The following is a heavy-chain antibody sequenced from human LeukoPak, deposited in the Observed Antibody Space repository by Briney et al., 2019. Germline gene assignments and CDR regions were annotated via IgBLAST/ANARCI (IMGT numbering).Heavy chain of an antibody. D-gene: IGHD3-10*01. V-gene: IGHV4-39*07. CDR1: GGSITTSNYD. CDR2: IYYSGST. Sequence: SETLSLTCTVSGGSITTSNYDWGWMRQPPGKGLDWIGGIYYSGSTNYNPSLKSRVTISVDTSKNQFSLKLSSVTAADTAVYYCASRRPMVRGVTRLFDYWGQGTLVTVSS. CDR3: ASRRPMVRGVTRLFDY. J-gene: IGHJ4*02.